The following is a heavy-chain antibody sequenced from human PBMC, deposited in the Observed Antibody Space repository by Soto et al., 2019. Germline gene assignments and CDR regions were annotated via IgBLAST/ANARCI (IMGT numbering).Heavy chain of an antibody. J-gene: IGHJ3*02. CDR1: GFRFASYG. CDR2: IINDGSEK. Sequence: HPGGSLRLSCVASGFRFASYGFHWVRQAPGKGLEWVAVIINDGSEKNHADSVKDRFTISRGNSKNTLYLQMDSLRAGDTALYYCARDDIGAPNAFDMWGQGTMVTVSS. D-gene: IGHD2-15*01. V-gene: IGHV3-33*05. CDR3: ARDDIGAPNAFDM.